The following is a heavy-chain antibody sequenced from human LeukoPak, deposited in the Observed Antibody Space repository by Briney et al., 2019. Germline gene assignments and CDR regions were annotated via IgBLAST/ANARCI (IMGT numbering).Heavy chain of an antibody. CDR2: INHSGST. Sequence: PGGSLRLSCAASGFTFSSYSMNWVRQAPGKGLEWIGEINHSGSTNYNPSLKSRVTISVDTSKNQFSLKLSSVTAADTAVYYCARQHSSGWWAVWFDPWGQGSLVTVSS. J-gene: IGHJ5*02. CDR1: GFTFSSYS. CDR3: ARQHSSGWWAVWFDP. D-gene: IGHD6-19*01. V-gene: IGHV4-34*01.